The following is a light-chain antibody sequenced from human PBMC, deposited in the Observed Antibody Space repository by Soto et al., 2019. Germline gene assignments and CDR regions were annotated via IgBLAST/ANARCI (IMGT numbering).Light chain of an antibody. Sequence: DIQMTQSPSSVSASVGDSVTITCRASQDIDSWLAWYQQKPGKAPNLLIYAASSLQSGVPSRFSGRGSGTDFTFTISSLQPEDFGIYYCQQGSSFPWTFGQGTKVEIK. V-gene: IGKV1-12*01. CDR1: QDIDSW. J-gene: IGKJ1*01. CDR3: QQGSSFPWT. CDR2: AAS.